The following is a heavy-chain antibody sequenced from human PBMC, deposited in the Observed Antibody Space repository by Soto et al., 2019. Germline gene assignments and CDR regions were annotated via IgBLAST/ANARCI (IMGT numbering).Heavy chain of an antibody. Sequence: SVKVSCKASGVTYSSYSSSSVRHAPGQGLERMGGIIPIFDTANYAQKFQERVTNTRDMSTSTAYMELSSLRSEDTAVYFCAAVVNYDILTGYYTFGYWGKGTLVSVSS. CDR1: GVTYSSYS. CDR3: AAVVNYDILTGYYTFGY. J-gene: IGHJ4*02. D-gene: IGHD3-9*01. CDR2: IIPIFDTA. V-gene: IGHV1-69*05.